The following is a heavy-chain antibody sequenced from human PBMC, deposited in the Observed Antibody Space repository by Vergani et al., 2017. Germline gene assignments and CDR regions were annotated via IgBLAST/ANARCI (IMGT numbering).Heavy chain of an antibody. V-gene: IGHV1-69*01. D-gene: IGHD1-7*01. CDR1: GGTFSSYA. J-gene: IGHJ5*02. Sequence: QVQLVQSGAEVKKPGSSVKVSCKASGGTFSSYAISWVRQAPGQGLEWMGGLIPIFGTANYAQKFQGRVTRPADESTSTAYMELSSLRSEDTAVYYCARDKTYNWNYVRGMHNWFDPWGQGTLVTVSS. CDR3: ARDKTYNWNYVRGMHNWFDP. CDR2: LIPIFGTA.